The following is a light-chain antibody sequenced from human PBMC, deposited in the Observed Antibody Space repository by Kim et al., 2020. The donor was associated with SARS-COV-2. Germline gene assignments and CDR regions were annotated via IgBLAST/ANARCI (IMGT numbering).Light chain of an antibody. J-gene: IGLJ2*01. CDR3: QAWDSSTRRVV. Sequence: AGQAASITCSGDKLGDKYACWYQQKPGQSPVLVIYQDSKRPSGIPERFSGSNSGNTATLTISGTQAMDEADYYCQAWDSSTRRVVFGGGTQLTVL. CDR1: KLGDKY. CDR2: QDS. V-gene: IGLV3-1*01.